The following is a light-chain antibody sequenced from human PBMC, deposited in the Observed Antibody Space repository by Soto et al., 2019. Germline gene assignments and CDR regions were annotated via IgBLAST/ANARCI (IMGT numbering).Light chain of an antibody. V-gene: IGKV4-1*01. CDR2: GAS. CDR3: QQYNNWPPIT. Sequence: DIVMTQPLDALAFFVGQRDTINCKSSPSVLHSSNNKNYLAWYQQKPGQAPRLLIYGASTRATGIPARFSGSGSGTEFTLTISSLQSEDFAVYYCQQYNNWPPITFGQGTRLEIK. CDR1: PSVLHSSNNKNY. J-gene: IGKJ5*01.